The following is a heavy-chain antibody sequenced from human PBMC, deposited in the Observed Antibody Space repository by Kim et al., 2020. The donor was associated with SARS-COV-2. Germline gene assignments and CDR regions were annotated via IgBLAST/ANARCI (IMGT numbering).Heavy chain of an antibody. D-gene: IGHD3-16*02. Sequence: GGSLRLSCAASGFTFSDYYMSWIRQAPGKGLEWVSYISSSSSYTNYADSVKGRFTISRDNAKNSLYLQMNSLRAEDTAVYYCARGGVDYVWGSNRYSGPLFGFWGQSTLVTVSS. J-gene: IGHJ4*02. V-gene: IGHV3-11*06. CDR1: GFTFSDYY. CDR3: ARGGVDYVWGSNRYSGPLFGF. CDR2: ISSSSSYT.